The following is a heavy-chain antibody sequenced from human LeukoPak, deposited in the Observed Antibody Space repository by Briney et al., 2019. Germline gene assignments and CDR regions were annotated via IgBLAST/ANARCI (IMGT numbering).Heavy chain of an antibody. V-gene: IGHV4-39*01. J-gene: IGHJ6*03. CDR1: GGSISSSSYY. CDR2: IYYSGST. Sequence: SETLSLTCTVSGGSISSSSYYWGWIRQPPGKGLEWIGSIYYSGSTYYNPSLKSRVTISVDTSKNQFSLKLSSVTAADTAVYYCARIGGSYSSSWYRNYYYYMDVWGKGTTVTISS. CDR3: ARIGGSYSSSWYRNYYYYMDV. D-gene: IGHD6-13*01.